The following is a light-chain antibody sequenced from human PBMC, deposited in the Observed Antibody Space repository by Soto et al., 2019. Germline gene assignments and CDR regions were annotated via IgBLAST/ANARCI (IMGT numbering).Light chain of an antibody. Sequence: EIVLTQSPGTLSLSPGETATLSCRASQSVGSNLAWYQQKPGQAPRLLIYGASTRATGIPARFSGSGSGTEFTLTISSLQSEDFAVYYCQQYNNWPLTFGGGTKVDIK. J-gene: IGKJ4*01. CDR3: QQYNNWPLT. V-gene: IGKV3-15*01. CDR2: GAS. CDR1: QSVGSN.